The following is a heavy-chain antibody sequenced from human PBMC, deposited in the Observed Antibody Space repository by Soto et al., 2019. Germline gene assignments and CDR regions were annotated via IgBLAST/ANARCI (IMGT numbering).Heavy chain of an antibody. Sequence: ASVKVSCKVSGYTLTELSMHWVRQAPGKGLEWMGGFDPEDGETIYAQKFQGRVTMTEDTSTDTAYMELSSLRSEDTAVYYCATSQGYYDSSGYYYYGMDVWGQGXTVTVSS. D-gene: IGHD3-22*01. V-gene: IGHV1-24*01. CDR2: FDPEDGET. J-gene: IGHJ6*02. CDR3: ATSQGYYDSSGYYYYGMDV. CDR1: GYTLTELS.